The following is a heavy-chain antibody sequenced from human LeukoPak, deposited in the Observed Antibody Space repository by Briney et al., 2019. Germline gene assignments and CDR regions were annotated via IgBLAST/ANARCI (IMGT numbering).Heavy chain of an antibody. V-gene: IGHV3-7*03. J-gene: IGHJ4*02. CDR3: AKEERPYSGSYSRYFDS. Sequence: GGSLRLSCAASGFPFTTYWMSWVRQAPGKGLEGVANIKEDGSEKYYVDSVKGRFTISRDTAKSSLYLQMNSLRAEDTAVYYCAKEERPYSGSYSRYFDSWGQGTLVTVSS. D-gene: IGHD1-26*01. CDR2: IKEDGSEK. CDR1: GFPFTTYW.